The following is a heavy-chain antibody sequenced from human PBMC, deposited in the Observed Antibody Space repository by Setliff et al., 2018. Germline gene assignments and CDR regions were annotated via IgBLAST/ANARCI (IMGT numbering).Heavy chain of an antibody. CDR3: ARERSGSYYGYAFDI. D-gene: IGHD1-26*01. Sequence: SETLSLTCTVSGGSISSGDYYWSWIRQPPGKGLEWIGYIYYSGSTYCNPSLKSRVTISVDTSKNQFSLKLSSVTAADTAVYYCARERSGSYYGYAFDIWGQGTMVTVSS. CDR1: GGSISSGDYY. V-gene: IGHV4-30-4*08. J-gene: IGHJ3*02. CDR2: IYYSGST.